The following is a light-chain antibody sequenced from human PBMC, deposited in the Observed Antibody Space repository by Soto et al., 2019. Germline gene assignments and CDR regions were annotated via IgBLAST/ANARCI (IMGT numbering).Light chain of an antibody. CDR3: QQYNNWPFT. J-gene: IGKJ5*01. CDR2: GAS. V-gene: IGKV3-15*01. Sequence: EIVMTHSPATLSVSQGERATLSCRASQSVSSNLAWYQQKPGQAPRLLIYGASTRATGIPARFSGSGSGTEFTLTISSLQSEDFAVYYCQQYNNWPFTFGQGTRLEIK. CDR1: QSVSSN.